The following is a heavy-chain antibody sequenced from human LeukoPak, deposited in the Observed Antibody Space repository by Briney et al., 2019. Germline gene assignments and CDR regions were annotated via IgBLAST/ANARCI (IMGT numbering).Heavy chain of an antibody. J-gene: IGHJ3*02. CDR1: GGSFSGYY. V-gene: IGHV4-34*01. CDR3: ARNVSRGEPGGAFDI. CDR2: IYYSGST. D-gene: IGHD5-24*01. Sequence: SETLSLTCAVYGGSFSGYYWGWIRQPPGKGLEWIASIYYSGSTHYNPSLKSRVTISVETSRNQFSLELRSATAADSAMYYCARNVSRGEPGGAFDIWGQGTMVTVSS.